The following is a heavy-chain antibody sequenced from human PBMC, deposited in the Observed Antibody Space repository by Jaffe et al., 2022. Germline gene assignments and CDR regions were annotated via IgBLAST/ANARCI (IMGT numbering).Heavy chain of an antibody. CDR1: GFTFSTYA. CDR2: INHDGDYT. J-gene: IGHJ4*02. CDR3: QSRGSGNFYL. Sequence: EVQLLESGGGLVQPGESLRLSCAASGFTFSTYAMSWVRQAPGRGLEWVSTINHDGDYTVYTASVRGRFSISRDNTKNTLFLHMNSLRAEDTAMYYCQSRGSGNFYLGARGTLVTVSS. D-gene: IGHD3-10*01. V-gene: IGHV3-23*01.